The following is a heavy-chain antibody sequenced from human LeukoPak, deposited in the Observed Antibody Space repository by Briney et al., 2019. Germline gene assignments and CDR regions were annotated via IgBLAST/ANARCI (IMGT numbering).Heavy chain of an antibody. J-gene: IGHJ4*02. CDR3: VRDLWELTN. V-gene: IGHV3-48*02. CDR2: ISDSGDSI. Sequence: GGSLRLSCDASGFTFSSYRMNWVRQAPGKGLEWVSYISDSGDSIYYTDSVKGRFTISRDNAKNSLYLQMNSLRDEDTAVYYCVRDLWELTNCGEGILVTVSS. D-gene: IGHD1-26*01. CDR1: GFTFSSYR.